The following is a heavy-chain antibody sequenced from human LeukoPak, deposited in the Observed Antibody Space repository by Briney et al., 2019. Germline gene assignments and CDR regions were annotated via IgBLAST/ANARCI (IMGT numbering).Heavy chain of an antibody. D-gene: IGHD5-18*01. Sequence: GGSLRLSCAASGFTFSSFAMSWVRQAPGKGLEWVSTISGSTYITYYADSVKGRFTISRDTSNNTLYLQLDSLRAEDTAVYYCAKVDTAMIRRYYFGFWGQGTLVTVSS. CDR1: GFTFSSFA. CDR3: AKVDTAMIRRYYFGF. V-gene: IGHV3-23*01. J-gene: IGHJ4*02. CDR2: ISGSTYIT.